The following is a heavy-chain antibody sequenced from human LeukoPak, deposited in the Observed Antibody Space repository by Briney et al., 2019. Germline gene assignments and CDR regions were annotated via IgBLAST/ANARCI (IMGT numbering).Heavy chain of an antibody. V-gene: IGHV4-59*10. CDR1: GGSFSGYY. D-gene: IGHD6-13*01. CDR2: IYTSGGT. J-gene: IGHJ3*02. CDR3: ARSYSSSWYSSFDI. Sequence: SETLSLTCAVYGGSFSGYYWGWTRQPAGKGLEWIVRIYTSGGTNCNPSLESRVTILIDTPKNQFSLRRSSATAADTAVYYCARSYSSSWYSSFDIWGHGTMVTVSS.